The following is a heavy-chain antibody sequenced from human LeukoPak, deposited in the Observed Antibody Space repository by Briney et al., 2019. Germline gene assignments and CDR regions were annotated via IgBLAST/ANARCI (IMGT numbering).Heavy chain of an antibody. CDR2: IGSNGGST. Sequence: GGSLRLSCAASGFTFSSYTMHWVRRAPGKGLEHVSAIGSNGGSTYHANSVKGRFIITRDNSKNTLYLQMGSLRAEDMAVYYCVRTIAVAVAFDYWGQGTLVTVSS. CDR1: GFTFSSYT. J-gene: IGHJ4*02. D-gene: IGHD6-19*01. CDR3: VRTIAVAVAFDY. V-gene: IGHV3-64*01.